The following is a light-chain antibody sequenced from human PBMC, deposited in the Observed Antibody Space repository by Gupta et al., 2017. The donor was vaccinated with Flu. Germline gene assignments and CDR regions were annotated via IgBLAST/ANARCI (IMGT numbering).Light chain of an antibody. Sequence: SALTQPASVSGSPGPSITISCTGTRSDVGGYNYVSWYQQHPGQAPNLMIYEVSNRPAGVSDRFSGSKSGTTASLTIAGLQAEDEADYYCSSYTSSSNPYVFGTGTKVTVL. CDR3: SSYTSSSNPYV. J-gene: IGLJ1*01. V-gene: IGLV2-14*01. CDR1: RSDVGGYNY. CDR2: EVS.